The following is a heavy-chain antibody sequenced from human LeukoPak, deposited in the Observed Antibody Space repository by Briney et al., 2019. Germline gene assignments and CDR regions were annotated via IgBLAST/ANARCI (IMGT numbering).Heavy chain of an antibody. Sequence: PGGSLRLSCAASGFTFSSNTMNCVRQAPGKGLEWVSGITSRGDYIYYVDSVKGRFTISRDNAKNSLYLQMNSLRAEDTAVYYCARGGGSGYYTPQKWFDPWGQGTLVTVSS. CDR3: ARGGGSGYYTPQKWFDP. D-gene: IGHD3-3*01. CDR2: ITSRGDYI. V-gene: IGHV3-21*01. CDR1: GFTFSSNT. J-gene: IGHJ5*02.